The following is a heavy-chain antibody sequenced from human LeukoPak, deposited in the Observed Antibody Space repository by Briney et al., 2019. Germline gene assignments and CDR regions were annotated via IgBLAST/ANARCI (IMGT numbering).Heavy chain of an antibody. CDR1: GGSISSYY. D-gene: IGHD3-16*01. V-gene: IGHV4-4*07. CDR3: ARDSRGGGPDFDY. J-gene: IGHJ4*02. Sequence: SETLSLTCTVSGGSISSYYWSWIRQPAGKGLEWIGRIYTSGSTNYNPSLKSRVTMSVDSSRTQFSLKLSSMTAADTAAYYCARDSRGGGPDFDYWGQGTLVTVSS. CDR2: IYTSGST.